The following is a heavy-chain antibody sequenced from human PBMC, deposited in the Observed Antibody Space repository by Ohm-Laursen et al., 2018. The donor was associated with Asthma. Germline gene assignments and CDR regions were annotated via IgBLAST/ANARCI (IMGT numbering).Heavy chain of an antibody. Sequence: ASVKVSCKASGGTFSSYAISWVRQAPGQGLEWMGGIIPIFGTANYAQKFQGRVTITADESTSTAYMELSSLRSEDTAVYYCARASSGWYINYYYYGMDVWGQGTTVTVSS. V-gene: IGHV1-69*13. CDR1: GGTFSSYA. D-gene: IGHD6-19*01. J-gene: IGHJ6*02. CDR3: ARASSGWYINYYYYGMDV. CDR2: IIPIFGTA.